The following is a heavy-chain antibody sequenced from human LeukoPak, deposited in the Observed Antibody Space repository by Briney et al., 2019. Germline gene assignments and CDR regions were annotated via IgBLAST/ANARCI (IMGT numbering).Heavy chain of an antibody. CDR3: ARGATRRSFGEDYYYYMDV. J-gene: IGHJ6*03. V-gene: IGHV4-39*07. CDR1: GGSISSSSYY. CDR2: IYYSGST. D-gene: IGHD3-10*01. Sequence: SETLSLTWTVSGGSISSSSYYWGWIRQPPGKGLEWIGSIYYSGSTYYNPSLKSRVTISENKSLNQFSLRLSSVTAADTAVYFCARGATRRSFGEDYYYYMDVWGKGTTVTVSS.